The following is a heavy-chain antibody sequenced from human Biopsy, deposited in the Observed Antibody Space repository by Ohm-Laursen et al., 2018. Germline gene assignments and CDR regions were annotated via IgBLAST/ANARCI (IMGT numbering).Heavy chain of an antibody. CDR1: GGDINNYY. V-gene: IGHV4-4*07. CDR2: IYPGGST. D-gene: IGHD3-22*01. CDR3: ASVVLGPTNDAFDL. Sequence: SETLSLTCNVSGGDINNYYWSWIRQPAGKGLEWIGRIYPGGSTNYNPSLKSRVTMSVDTSKGQLSLRLRSVTAADTAMYYCASVVLGPTNDAFDLWGQGTMVVVSS. J-gene: IGHJ3*01.